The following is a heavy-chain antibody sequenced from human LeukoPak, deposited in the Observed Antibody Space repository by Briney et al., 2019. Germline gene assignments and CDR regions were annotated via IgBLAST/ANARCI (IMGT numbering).Heavy chain of an antibody. CDR2: IKHDGST. Sequence: SETLSLTCAVYGGSVNGYYWSWIRQPPGKALEWIGEIKHDGSTKYNSSLTSRVTISIDTSKNQYPLKLSSVTAADTAVYYCARHLLRTSTSFDYWDQGNLVTVSS. CDR1: GGSVNGYY. J-gene: IGHJ4*02. CDR3: ARHLLRTSTSFDY. D-gene: IGHD1-14*01. V-gene: IGHV4-34*01.